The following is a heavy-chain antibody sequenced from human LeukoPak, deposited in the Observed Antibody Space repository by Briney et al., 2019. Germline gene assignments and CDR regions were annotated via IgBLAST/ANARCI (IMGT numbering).Heavy chain of an antibody. J-gene: IGHJ4*02. CDR2: IYYSGST. CDR3: ARQAADADY. CDR1: GGSISSSSYY. Sequence: SETLSLTCTVSGGSISSSSYYWGWIRQPPGKGLEWIGSIYYSGSTYYNPSLKSRVTISVDTSKNQFSLKLSSVTAADTAVYYCARQAADADYWGQGTLATVSS. V-gene: IGHV4-39*01.